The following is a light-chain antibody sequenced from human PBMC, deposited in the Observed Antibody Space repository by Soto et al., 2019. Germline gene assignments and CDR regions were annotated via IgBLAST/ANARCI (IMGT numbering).Light chain of an antibody. V-gene: IGKV1-33*01. CDR2: DAS. J-gene: IGKJ5*01. CDR1: QYINNY. CDR3: QQYDNHLPIT. Sequence: DLQMTPSPSSLSASVGDRVTINCQASQYINNYLNWYQQKPGKAPKLLSYDASNRETGVPSRFSGSGSGTHFTFTISSLQTEDIARYYCQQYDNHLPITFGRGTRLEMK.